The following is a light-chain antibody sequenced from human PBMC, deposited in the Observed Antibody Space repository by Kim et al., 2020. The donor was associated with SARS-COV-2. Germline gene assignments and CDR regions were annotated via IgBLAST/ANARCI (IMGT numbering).Light chain of an antibody. CDR1: QDISNY. CDR2: DAS. J-gene: IGKJ1*01. CDR3: QHYLEFPWT. V-gene: IGKV1-33*01. Sequence: DVQLTQSPSSLSASVGDRVTLTCQASQDISNYLNWYQQRPGKAPKLLIYDASTLETGVPSRFIGDASGTEFTLTISNLQPEDSATYFCQHYLEFPWTFGQGTKVDIK.